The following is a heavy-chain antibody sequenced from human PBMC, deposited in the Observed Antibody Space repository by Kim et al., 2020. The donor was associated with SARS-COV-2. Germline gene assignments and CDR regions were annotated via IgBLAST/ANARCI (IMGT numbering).Heavy chain of an antibody. CDR2: ISSSGSNI. J-gene: IGHJ6*02. CDR3: AKAGADVLGYYGLED. Sequence: GGSLRLSCAASGFTFSSYGMNWVRQAPGKGLEWVSAISSSGSNIYYADSVKGRFTISRDNSKNTLYLQMNSLRAEDTAVYYCAKAGADVLGYYGLEDWG. V-gene: IGHV3-21*04. D-gene: IGHD2-8*01. CDR1: GFTFSSYG.